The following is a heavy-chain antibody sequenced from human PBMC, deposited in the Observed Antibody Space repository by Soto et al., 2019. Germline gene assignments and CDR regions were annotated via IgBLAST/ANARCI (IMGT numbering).Heavy chain of an antibody. Sequence: VKVSCKASGGTFSSYAISWVRQAPGQGLEWMGGIIPIFGTANYAQKFKGRVTITADESTSTAYMELSSLRSEDTAVYYCARPIWSELQTTLYYYYGMDVWGQGTTVTVSS. J-gene: IGHJ6*02. CDR1: GGTFSSYA. CDR3: ARPIWSELQTTLYYYYGMDV. V-gene: IGHV1-69*01. D-gene: IGHD1-7*01. CDR2: IIPIFGTA.